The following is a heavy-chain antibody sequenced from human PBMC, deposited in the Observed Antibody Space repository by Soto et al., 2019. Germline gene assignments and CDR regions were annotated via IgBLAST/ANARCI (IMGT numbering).Heavy chain of an antibody. CDR2: IIPIFGTA. Sequence: QVQLVQSGAEVKKPGSSVKVSCKASGGTFSSYAISWVRQAPGQGLEWMGGIIPIFGTANYAQKFQGRVTITADKSTRTAYMELSSLRSEDTAVYYCARGERGYDFWSGYYSGSLDTNWFDPWGQGTLVTVSS. V-gene: IGHV1-69*06. D-gene: IGHD3-3*01. CDR3: ARGERGYDFWSGYYSGSLDTNWFDP. J-gene: IGHJ5*02. CDR1: GGTFSSYA.